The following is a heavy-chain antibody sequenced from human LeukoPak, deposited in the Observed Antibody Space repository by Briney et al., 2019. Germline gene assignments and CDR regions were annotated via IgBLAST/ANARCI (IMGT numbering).Heavy chain of an antibody. D-gene: IGHD3-10*01. CDR2: INPNSGGT. Sequence: ASVKVSCKASGYTFTGYYMHWVRQAPGQGLEWMGRINPNSGGTNYAQKFQGRVTMTRDTSISTAYMELSRLGSDDTAVYYCARDESGYRGYGSGTYYNDRSDYWGQGTLVTVSS. CDR3: ARDESGYRGYGSGTYYNDRSDY. V-gene: IGHV1-2*06. CDR1: GYTFTGYY. J-gene: IGHJ4*02.